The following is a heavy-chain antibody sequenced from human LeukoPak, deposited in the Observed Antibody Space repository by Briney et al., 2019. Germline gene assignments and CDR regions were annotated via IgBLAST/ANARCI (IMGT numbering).Heavy chain of an antibody. CDR3: ARHRTYYDFWSGYSTSYYYYGMDV. D-gene: IGHD3-3*01. V-gene: IGHV4-34*01. CDR1: GGSFSGYY. J-gene: IGHJ6*02. CDR2: IYYSGST. Sequence: SETLSLTCAVYGGSFSGYYWSWIRQPPGKGLEWVGSIYYSGSTYYNPSLKSRVTISVDTSKNQFSLKLSSVTAADTAVYYCARHRTYYDFWSGYSTSYYYYGMDVWGQGTTVTVSS.